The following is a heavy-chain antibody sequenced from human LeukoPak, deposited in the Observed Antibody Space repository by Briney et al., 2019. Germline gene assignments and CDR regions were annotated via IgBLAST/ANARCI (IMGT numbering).Heavy chain of an antibody. J-gene: IGHJ4*02. D-gene: IGHD1-26*01. V-gene: IGHV3-48*03. Sequence: LPGGSLRLSCAASGFTFSSYEMNWVRQAPGKGLEWVSYISSSGSTIYYADSVKGRFTISRDNAKNTLYLQMNSLRAEDTAVYYCAKESPSLSYWFDYWGQGTLVTVSS. CDR1: GFTFSSYE. CDR2: ISSSGSTI. CDR3: AKESPSLSYWFDY.